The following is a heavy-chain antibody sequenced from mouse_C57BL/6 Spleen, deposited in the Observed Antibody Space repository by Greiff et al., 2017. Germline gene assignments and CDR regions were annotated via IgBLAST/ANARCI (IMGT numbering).Heavy chain of an antibody. CDR1: GYTFTSYW. CDR2: IDPNSGGT. J-gene: IGHJ3*01. V-gene: IGHV1-62-3*01. D-gene: IGHD2-5*01. CDR3: ARSGDSNYGFSWFAD. Sequence: VQLQQPGAELVKPGASVKLSCKASGYTFTSYWMHWVKQRPGRGLEWIGRIDPNSGGTKYNEKFKSKATLTVDKPSSTAYMQLSSLTSEDTAVYFWARSGDSNYGFSWFADWGQGTLVTVSA.